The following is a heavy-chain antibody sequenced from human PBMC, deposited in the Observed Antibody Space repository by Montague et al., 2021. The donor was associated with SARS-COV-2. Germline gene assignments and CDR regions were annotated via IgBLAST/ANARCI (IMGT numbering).Heavy chain of an antibody. CDR2: INHSGST. Sequence: SETLSLTCAVYGGSFSGYYWSWIRQPPGKGPEWIGEINHSGSTNYNPSXXSRVTISVGTSKNQFSLKLSSVTAADTAVYYCARGRGTALFRRIYFGMDVWGQGTTVTVSS. J-gene: IGHJ6*02. D-gene: IGHD1-1*01. CDR3: ARGRGTALFRRIYFGMDV. V-gene: IGHV4-34*01. CDR1: GGSFSGYY.